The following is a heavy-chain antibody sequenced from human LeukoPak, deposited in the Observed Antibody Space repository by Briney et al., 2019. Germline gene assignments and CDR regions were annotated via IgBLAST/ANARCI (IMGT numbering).Heavy chain of an antibody. CDR3: ASHPGHYFDY. CDR2: IYYSGST. Sequence: SETLSLTCTVSGGSISSSSYYWGWIRQPPGKGLEWIGSIYYSGSTYYNPSLKSRVTISVDTSKNQFSLKLSSLTAADTAVYYCASHPGHYFDYWGQGTLVTVSS. CDR1: GGSISSSSYY. V-gene: IGHV4-39*01. J-gene: IGHJ4*02.